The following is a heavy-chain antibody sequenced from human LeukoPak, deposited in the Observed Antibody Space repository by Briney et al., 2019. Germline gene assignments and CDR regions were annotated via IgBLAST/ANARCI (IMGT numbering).Heavy chain of an antibody. CDR3: ARGRLQLWSFPLPYNHYAIDV. CDR2: SNHFGST. V-gene: IGHV4-34*01. CDR1: GGSFSGYY. Sequence: SETLSLTCAVYGGSFSGYYWSWIRQPPGKGLEWIGESNHFGSTDYNPSLKSRVTISVDTSKKQFSLSVRSVTDADTAVYFCARGRLQLWSFPLPYNHYAIDVWGQGTTVTVSS. J-gene: IGHJ6*02. D-gene: IGHD5-18*01.